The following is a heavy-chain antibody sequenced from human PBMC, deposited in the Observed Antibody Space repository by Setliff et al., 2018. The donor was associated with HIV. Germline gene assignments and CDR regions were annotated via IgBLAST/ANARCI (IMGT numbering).Heavy chain of an antibody. V-gene: IGHV3-15*01. D-gene: IGHD6-19*01. CDR3: NTGGSSGPKH. CDR1: GFTFSNAW. CDR2: IKSNANGGTA. J-gene: IGHJ1*01. Sequence: PGGSLRLSCVASGFTFSNAWMNWVRQAPGKGLEWVGRIKSNANGGTADFAAPVKGRFTVSRDDSKNTLYLQMNSLKTEDTAVYYCNTGGSSGPKHWGQGTLVTVSS.